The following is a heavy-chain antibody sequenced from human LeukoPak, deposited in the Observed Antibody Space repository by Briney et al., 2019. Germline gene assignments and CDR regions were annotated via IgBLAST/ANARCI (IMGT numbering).Heavy chain of an antibody. V-gene: IGHV3-48*01. Sequence: GGSLRLSCAASGFTFSSYSMNWVRQAPGKGLEWVSYISSSSSTIYYADSVKGRFTISRDNAKNSLYLQMNSLRAEDTAVYYCARSNYVLRFLEWYAFDIWGQGTMATVSS. CDR3: ARSNYVLRFLEWYAFDI. CDR1: GFTFSSYS. D-gene: IGHD3-3*01. J-gene: IGHJ3*02. CDR2: ISSSSSTI.